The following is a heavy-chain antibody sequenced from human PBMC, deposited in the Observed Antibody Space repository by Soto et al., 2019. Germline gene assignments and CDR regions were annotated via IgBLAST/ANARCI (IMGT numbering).Heavy chain of an antibody. Sequence: ASVKVSCKVSGYTLTELSMHWVRQAPGKGLEWMGGFDPEDGETIYAQKFQGRVTMTEDTSTDTAYMELSSLRSEDTAVYYCATYPPRELLLRLGYFDYWGQGTLVTVSS. D-gene: IGHD2-15*01. CDR3: ATYPPRELLLRLGYFDY. CDR2: FDPEDGET. V-gene: IGHV1-24*01. J-gene: IGHJ4*02. CDR1: GYTLTELS.